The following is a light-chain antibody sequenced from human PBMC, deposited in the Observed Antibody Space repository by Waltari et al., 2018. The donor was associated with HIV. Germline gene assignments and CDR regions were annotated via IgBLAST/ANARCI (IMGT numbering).Light chain of an antibody. Sequence: DIQMTQSPSSLSAFVGDRVTITCQASQDITNFLNWYQQKPGEAPQLLIYDASNLKTGAPSRFSGGGFGTHFTFIITSLQPEDIGTYYCQQYDDVPVTFGQGTKLEI. CDR3: QQYDDVPVT. CDR1: QDITNF. V-gene: IGKV1-33*01. J-gene: IGKJ2*01. CDR2: DAS.